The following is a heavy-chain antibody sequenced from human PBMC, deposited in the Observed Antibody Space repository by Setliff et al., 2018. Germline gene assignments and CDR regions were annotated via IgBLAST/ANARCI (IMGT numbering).Heavy chain of an antibody. J-gene: IGHJ4*02. CDR2: IYHSGST. D-gene: IGHD3-10*01. CDR1: SGSINSGDYY. Sequence: PSETLSLTCTVSSGSINSGDYYGSWIRQPPGKGLEWIEYIYHSGSTYYNPSLKSRVTISVDTSKNQFSLKLSSVTAADTAVYYCATYSLLWFGELSRWGQGTLVTVSS. CDR3: ATYSLLWFGELSR. V-gene: IGHV4-30-4*01.